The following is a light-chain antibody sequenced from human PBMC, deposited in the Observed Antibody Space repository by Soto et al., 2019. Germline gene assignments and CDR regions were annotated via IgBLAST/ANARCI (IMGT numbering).Light chain of an antibody. CDR1: SSNIGSNY. CDR3: AAWDDSLSGWV. J-gene: IGLJ3*02. V-gene: IGLV1-47*01. Sequence: QSVLTQPPSASGTPGQRVTISCSGSSSNIGSNYVYWYQQLPGTAPKLLIYRNNQRPSGVPDRFSGSKSGTSASLAISGVRSEEEADDYCAAWDDSLSGWVFGGGTKLTVL. CDR2: RNN.